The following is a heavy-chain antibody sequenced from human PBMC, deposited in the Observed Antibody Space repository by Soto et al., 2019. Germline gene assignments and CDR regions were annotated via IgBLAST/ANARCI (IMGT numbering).Heavy chain of an antibody. V-gene: IGHV4-59*01. CDR2: IYYSGST. CDR1: GDSISNYY. Sequence: QVQLQESGPGLVKPPETLSLTCTVSGDSISNYYWSWIRQPPGKGLEWIGYIYYSGSTNYNPSLKSRVTISVDPSKNHFSLKLSSVTAADTAVYYCARIHRYCSGGSCYAFDSWGQGTLVTVSS. CDR3: ARIHRYCSGGSCYAFDS. D-gene: IGHD2-15*01. J-gene: IGHJ4*02.